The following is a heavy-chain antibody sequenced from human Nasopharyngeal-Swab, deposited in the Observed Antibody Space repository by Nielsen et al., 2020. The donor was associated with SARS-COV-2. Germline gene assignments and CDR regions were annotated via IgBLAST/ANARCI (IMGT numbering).Heavy chain of an antibody. Sequence: LRLSCTVSGGSISSGDYYWSWIRQPPGKGLEWIGYIYYSGSTYYNPSLKSRVTISVDTSKNQFSLKLSSVTAADTAVYYCARAPNVLLWFGELLPYYFDYWGQGTLVTVSS. CDR1: GGSISSGDYY. CDR3: ARAPNVLLWFGELLPYYFDY. CDR2: IYYSGST. J-gene: IGHJ4*02. V-gene: IGHV4-30-4*01. D-gene: IGHD3-10*01.